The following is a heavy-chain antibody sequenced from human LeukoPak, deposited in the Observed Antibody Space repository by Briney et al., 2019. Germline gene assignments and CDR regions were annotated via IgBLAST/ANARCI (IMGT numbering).Heavy chain of an antibody. J-gene: IGHJ4*02. CDR2: ISAYNGNT. V-gene: IGHV1-18*01. D-gene: IGHD3-3*01. CDR1: GYTFTSYG. Sequence: ASVKVSCKASGYTFTSYGISWVRQAPGQGLEWMGWISAYNGNTNYAQKLQGRVTMTTDTSTSTAYMELRSLRSDDTAVYYCARDQYDFWSGYPTDYWGQGALVTVSS. CDR3: ARDQYDFWSGYPTDY.